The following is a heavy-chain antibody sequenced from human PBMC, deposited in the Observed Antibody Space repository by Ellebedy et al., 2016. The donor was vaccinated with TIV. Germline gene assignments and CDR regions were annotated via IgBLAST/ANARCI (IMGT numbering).Heavy chain of an antibody. CDR1: GGTFSSYA. J-gene: IGHJ5*02. Sequence: SVKVSCXASGGTFSSYAISWVRQAPGQGLEWMGGIIPIFGTANYAQKFQGRVTITADESTSTAYMELSSLRSEDTAVYYCARDGTMTPTRKRWFDPWGQGTLVTVSS. CDR3: ARDGTMTPTRKRWFDP. V-gene: IGHV1-69*13. CDR2: IIPIFGTA. D-gene: IGHD3-22*01.